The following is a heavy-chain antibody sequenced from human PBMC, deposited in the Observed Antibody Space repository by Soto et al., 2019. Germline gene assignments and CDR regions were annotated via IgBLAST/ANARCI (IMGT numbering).Heavy chain of an antibody. CDR3: ATIVGANDY. Sequence: SSETLSLTCTVSGGSIYTYSWTWLRQPAGKGLEWIGHIYSSGSVNYNPSLKSRVSMSVDTSKNQFSLKLNSVTAADTAVYYCATIVGANDYWGQGALVTVSS. V-gene: IGHV4-4*07. D-gene: IGHD1-26*01. CDR1: GGSIYTYS. CDR2: IYSSGSV. J-gene: IGHJ4*02.